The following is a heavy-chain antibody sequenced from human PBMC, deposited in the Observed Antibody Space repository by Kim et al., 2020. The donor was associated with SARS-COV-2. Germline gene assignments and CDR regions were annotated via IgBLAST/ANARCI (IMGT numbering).Heavy chain of an antibody. CDR1: GVSFTNYA. V-gene: IGHV3-23*01. CDR2: ISGDGGST. D-gene: IGHD2-15*01. CDR3: VKGYCSSGSCPGDY. Sequence: GGSLRLSCAASGVSFTNYAMNWVRQAPGKGLEWVSSISGDGGSTYYAASVRGRFTISRDNSKNTLDLQMNSLRADDTAVYYCVKGYCSSGSCPGDYWGQGTLVIVSS. J-gene: IGHJ4*02.